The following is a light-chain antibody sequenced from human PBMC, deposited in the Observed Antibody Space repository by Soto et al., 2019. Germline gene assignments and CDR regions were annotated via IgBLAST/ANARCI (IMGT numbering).Light chain of an antibody. J-gene: IGLJ1*01. CDR3: SSFTSSSTRV. V-gene: IGLV2-14*01. Sequence: QSVLTQPASVSGSPGQSITISCTGTSSDVGAYDYVSWYQQHPGKAPQLVIYDVSNRPSGVSNRFSSSKSGNTASLTISGLQAEDEADYYCSSFTSSSTRVFGTGTKLTVL. CDR1: SSDVGAYDY. CDR2: DVS.